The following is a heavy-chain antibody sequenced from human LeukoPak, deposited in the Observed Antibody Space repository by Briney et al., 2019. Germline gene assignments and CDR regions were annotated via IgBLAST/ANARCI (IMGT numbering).Heavy chain of an antibody. CDR2: ISYSGST. Sequence: PSETLSLTCTVSGDSISSSSYYWGWNRQPPGKGLEWIGSISYSGSTYYNPSLKSRVTILVDTSKNQFSLKLSPVTAADTAVYYSAREGVSTTHFDYWGQGTLVTVSS. CDR1: GDSISSSSYY. D-gene: IGHD5/OR15-5a*01. CDR3: AREGVSTTHFDY. V-gene: IGHV4-39*07. J-gene: IGHJ4*02.